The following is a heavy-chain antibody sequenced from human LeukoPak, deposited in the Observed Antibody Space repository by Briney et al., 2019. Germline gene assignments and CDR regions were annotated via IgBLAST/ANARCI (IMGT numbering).Heavy chain of an antibody. CDR2: IISNIEGGTT. V-gene: IGHV3-15*01. Sequence: GGSLRLSCAASGFTFSNAWMTWVRQAPGKGLEWVGRIISNIEGGTTDYAAPVKGRFTISRDDSKHTLYLQMNSLKTEDTAVYYCTTAPAQVDYWGQGTLVTVSS. CDR1: GFTFSNAW. J-gene: IGHJ4*02. CDR3: TTAPAQVDY.